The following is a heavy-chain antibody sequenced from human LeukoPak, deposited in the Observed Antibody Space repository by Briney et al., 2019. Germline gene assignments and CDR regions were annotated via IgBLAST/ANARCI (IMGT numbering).Heavy chain of an antibody. CDR3: ARRKVQLEGQYYFDY. CDR2: MNPNSGNT. CDR1: GYTFTSYA. Sequence: ASVKVSCKASGYTFTSYAMNWVRQATGQGLEWMGWMNPNSGNTGYAQKFQGRVTMTRNTSISTAYMELSSLRSEDTAVYYRARRKVQLEGQYYFDYWGQGTLVTVSS. J-gene: IGHJ4*02. D-gene: IGHD1-1*01. V-gene: IGHV1-8*02.